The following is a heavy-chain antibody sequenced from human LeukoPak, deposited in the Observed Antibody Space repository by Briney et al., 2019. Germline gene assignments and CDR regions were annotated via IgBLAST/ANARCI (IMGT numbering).Heavy chain of an antibody. CDR2: ISGSGGST. D-gene: IGHD6-19*01. Sequence: PGGSLRLSCAASGLTFSIYAMSWVRQAPGKGLEWVSAISGSGGSTYYADSVKGRFTISRDNSKNTLYLQMNSLRAEDTAVYYCAKGSVAEDNYWGQGTLVTVSS. CDR1: GLTFSIYA. J-gene: IGHJ4*02. CDR3: AKGSVAEDNY. V-gene: IGHV3-23*01.